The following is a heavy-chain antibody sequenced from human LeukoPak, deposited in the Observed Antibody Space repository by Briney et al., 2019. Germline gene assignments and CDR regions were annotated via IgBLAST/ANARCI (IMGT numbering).Heavy chain of an antibody. Sequence: SQTLSLTCAISGDSVSSNSVTWNWIRQSPSRGLEWLGRTYYRSTWYNDYAVSVRGRITVNPDTSKNQFSLHLNSVTPEDTAVYYCARRLTQYDCFDPWGQVILVTVS. CDR3: ARRLTQYDCFDP. J-gene: IGHJ5*02. CDR2: TYYRSTWYN. V-gene: IGHV6-1*01. D-gene: IGHD2-2*01. CDR1: GDSVSSNSVT.